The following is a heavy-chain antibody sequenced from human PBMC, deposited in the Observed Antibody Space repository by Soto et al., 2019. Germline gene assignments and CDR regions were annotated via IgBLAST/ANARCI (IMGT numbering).Heavy chain of an antibody. CDR2: IYYSGST. V-gene: IGHV4-59*01. D-gene: IGHD3-3*01. J-gene: IGHJ3*02. CDR3: ARVKSITIFGVALDAFDI. Sequence: SETLSLTCTVSGGSISSYYWSWIRQPPGKGLEWIGYIYYSGSTNYNPSLKSRVTISVDTSKSQFSLKLSSVTAADTAVYYCARVKSITIFGVALDAFDIWGQGTMVTVSS. CDR1: GGSISSYY.